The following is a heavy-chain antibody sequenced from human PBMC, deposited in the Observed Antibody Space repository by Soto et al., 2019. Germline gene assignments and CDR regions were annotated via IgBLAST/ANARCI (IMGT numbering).Heavy chain of an antibody. CDR3: ARGHIVATFPFDY. CDR2: IYYSGST. J-gene: IGHJ4*02. CDR1: GGSISSSSYY. D-gene: IGHD5-12*01. Sequence: SETLSLTCSVSGGSISSSSYYWGWIRQPPGKGLEWIGSIYYSGSTYYNPSLKSRVTISVDTSKNQFSPKLSSVTAADTAVYYCARGHIVATFPFDYWGQGTLVTVSS. V-gene: IGHV4-39*07.